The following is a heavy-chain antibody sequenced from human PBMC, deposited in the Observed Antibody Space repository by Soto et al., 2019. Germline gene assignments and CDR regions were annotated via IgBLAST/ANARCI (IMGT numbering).Heavy chain of an antibody. CDR3: AKFFVETGGSSGWPWYFNC. CDR1: GFTFSSYA. CDR2: ISGSGCTT. D-gene: IGHD6-25*01. Sequence: ESGGGLVQPGGSLRLSCAASGFTFSSYAVSWVSQAPGKGLEWVSAISGSGCTTYYADSVMGRFTNSRNNSKNKLYLQMSSRRAEDTAVYSWAKFFVETGGSSGWPWYFNCWGQGSLVTVTP. J-gene: IGHJ4*02. V-gene: IGHV3-23*01.